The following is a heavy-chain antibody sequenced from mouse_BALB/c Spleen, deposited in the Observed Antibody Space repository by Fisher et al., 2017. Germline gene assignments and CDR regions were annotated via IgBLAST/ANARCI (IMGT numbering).Heavy chain of an antibody. V-gene: IGHV1-26*01. D-gene: IGHD2-1*01. Sequence: KFKGKATLTVDKSSSTAYMELRSLTSEDSAVYYCTRDKNGNYSYAMDYWGQGTSVTVS. CDR3: TRDKNGNYSYAMDY. J-gene: IGHJ4*01.